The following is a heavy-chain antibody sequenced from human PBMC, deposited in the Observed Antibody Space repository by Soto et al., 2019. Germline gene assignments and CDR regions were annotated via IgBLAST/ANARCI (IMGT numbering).Heavy chain of an antibody. D-gene: IGHD3-22*01. CDR3: AKDRYLYHYSRGYLFDN. CDR1: GFTFNIYA. V-gene: IGHV3-23*01. Sequence: EVQLLESGGDLIQPGGSLRLSCAASGFTFNIYAMTWVRQAPGKGLEWVSAISRYGDFTYYAVSVEGRFTISRDNSKNTLYLQMNSLRAEDTAVYYCAKDRYLYHYSRGYLFDNWGQGTLVTVCS. J-gene: IGHJ4*02. CDR2: ISRYGDFT.